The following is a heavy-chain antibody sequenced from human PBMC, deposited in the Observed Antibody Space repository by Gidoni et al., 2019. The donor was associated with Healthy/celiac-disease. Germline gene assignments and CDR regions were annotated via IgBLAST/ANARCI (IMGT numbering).Heavy chain of an antibody. D-gene: IGHD2-15*01. Sequence: QVQLVESGGGVVQPGRALRLSCAASGVTVSSYGMHGVRQAPGKGLEWVAVIWYDGSNQYYADSVKGRFTISRDNSKNTLYLQMNSLRAEDTAVYYCARGYCSGGSCSPDYWGQGTLVTVSS. CDR1: GVTVSSYG. CDR2: IWYDGSNQ. J-gene: IGHJ4*02. CDR3: ARGYCSGGSCSPDY. V-gene: IGHV3-33*01.